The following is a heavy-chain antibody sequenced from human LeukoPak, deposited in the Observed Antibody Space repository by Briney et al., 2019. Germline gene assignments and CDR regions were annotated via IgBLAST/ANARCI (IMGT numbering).Heavy chain of an antibody. V-gene: IGHV3-33*08. D-gene: IGHD1-1*01. CDR2: ISHDGDNR. CDR3: AGDGYNFFDY. Sequence: GRSLTLSCAAAGFMFSGYSLHLVRQAPSKGLEWVALISHDGDNRFYADSVKGRFTISRDNSRNTLYLQMSSLRAEDTAVYYCAGDGYNFFDYWGQGTLVTVSS. CDR1: GFMFSGYS. J-gene: IGHJ4*02.